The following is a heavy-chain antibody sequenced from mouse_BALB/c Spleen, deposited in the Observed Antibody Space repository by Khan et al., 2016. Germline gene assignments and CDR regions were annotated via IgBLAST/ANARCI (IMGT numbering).Heavy chain of an antibody. J-gene: IGHJ4*01. CDR2: IWSDGST. CDR3: ARHEYGKSAMDY. Sequence: QVRLQQSGPGLVAPSQSLSITCTISGFSLTSYGVHWVRQPPGKGLEWLVVIWSDGSTTYNSALKSRLSISKDNSKSQVFLKMNSLQTDDTAMYYCARHEYGKSAMDYWGQGTSVTVSS. D-gene: IGHD2-10*02. CDR1: GFSLTSYG. V-gene: IGHV2-6-1*01.